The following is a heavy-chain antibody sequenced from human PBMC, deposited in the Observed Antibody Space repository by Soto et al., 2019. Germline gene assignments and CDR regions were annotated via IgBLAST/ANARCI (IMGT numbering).Heavy chain of an antibody. CDR2: ISYDGSNK. J-gene: IGHJ6*02. D-gene: IGHD3-3*01. CDR3: AKDRRLRAYYEFRGLGDV. Sequence: GGSLRLSCAASGFTFSSYGMHWVRQAPGKGLEWVSVISYDGSNKYYADSVKGRFTISRDNSKNTLYLQMNSLRAEDTAVYYCAKDRRLRAYYEFRGLGDVWGQGTTVTVSS. CDR1: GFTFSSYG. V-gene: IGHV3-30*18.